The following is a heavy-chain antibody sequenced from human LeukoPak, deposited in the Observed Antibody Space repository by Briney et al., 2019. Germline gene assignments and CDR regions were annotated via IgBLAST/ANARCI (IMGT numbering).Heavy chain of an antibody. V-gene: IGHV4-59*01. Sequence: SETLSLTCILSRGSISSYYWSWIRQPPGKGLEWIGYIYYSGSTNYNPSLKSRVTISVDTSKNQFSLKLSSVTAADTAVYYCARASYDVWSGLGWFDPWGQGTLVTVSS. D-gene: IGHD3-3*01. J-gene: IGHJ5*02. CDR1: RGSISSYY. CDR3: ARASYDVWSGLGWFDP. CDR2: IYYSGST.